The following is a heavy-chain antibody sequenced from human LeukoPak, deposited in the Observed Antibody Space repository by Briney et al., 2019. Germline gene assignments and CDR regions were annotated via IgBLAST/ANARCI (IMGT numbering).Heavy chain of an antibody. CDR3: ARCSGGYYYYYGMDV. CDR1: GGSFSGYY. J-gene: IGHJ6*02. V-gene: IGHV4-34*01. D-gene: IGHD2-15*01. Sequence: SETLSLTCAVYGGSFSGYYWSWIRQPPGKGLEWIGEINHSGSTNYNPSLKSRVTISVDTSKNQFSLKLSSVTAADTAVYYCARCSGGYYYYYGMDVWGQGTTVTVSS. CDR2: INHSGST.